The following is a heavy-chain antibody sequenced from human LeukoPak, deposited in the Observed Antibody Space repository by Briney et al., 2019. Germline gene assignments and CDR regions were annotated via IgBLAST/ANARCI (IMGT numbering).Heavy chain of an antibody. V-gene: IGHV1-24*01. J-gene: IGHJ4*02. CDR2: FDPEDGET. CDR1: GYTLTELS. Sequence: ASVKVSCKVSGYTLTELSMHWVRQAPGKGLEWMGGFDPEDGETIYAQKFQGRVTMTEDTSTDTAYMELSSLRSEDTAVYYCATVPTLRYFDWLFDYWGQGTLVTVSS. D-gene: IGHD3-9*01. CDR3: ATVPTLRYFDWLFDY.